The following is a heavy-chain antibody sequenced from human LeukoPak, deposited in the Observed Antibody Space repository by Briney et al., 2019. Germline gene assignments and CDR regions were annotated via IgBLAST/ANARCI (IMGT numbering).Heavy chain of an antibody. D-gene: IGHD6-19*01. V-gene: IGHV3-23*01. Sequence: GGSLRLSCAALGFTFNNFAMSWVRQAPGKGLQWVAAITETSVTTNYADSVRGRFTISRANSENTLFLHMSSLRVDDTAVYYCAKDLVGVSGTAAFDLWGQGTMVTVSS. CDR1: GFTFNNFA. CDR2: ITETSVTT. CDR3: AKDLVGVSGTAAFDL. J-gene: IGHJ3*01.